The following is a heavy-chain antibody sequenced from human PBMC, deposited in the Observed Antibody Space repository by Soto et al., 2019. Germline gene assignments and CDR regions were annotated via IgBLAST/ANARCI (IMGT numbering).Heavy chain of an antibody. D-gene: IGHD3-3*01. CDR2: IYHSGST. CDR1: GGSISSGCYS. CDR3: ARERHDGARLDP. V-gene: IGHV4-30-2*05. Sequence: PSETLSLTCAVSGGSISSGCYSWSWIRQPPGKGLEWIGYIYHSGSTYYNPSLKSRVTISVDTSKNQFSLKLSSVTAADTAVYYCARERHDGARLDPWGQGTLVTSPQ. J-gene: IGHJ5*02.